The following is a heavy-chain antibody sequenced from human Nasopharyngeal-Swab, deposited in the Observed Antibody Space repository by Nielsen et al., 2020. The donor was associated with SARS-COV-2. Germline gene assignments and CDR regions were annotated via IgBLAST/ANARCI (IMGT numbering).Heavy chain of an antibody. J-gene: IGHJ6*02. Sequence: SETLSLTCAVYGGSFSGYYWSWIRQPPGKGLEWIGEINHSGSTYYNPSLKSRVTISVDTSKNQFSLKLSSVTAADTAVYYCARQRVAAAGHYYYYYGMDVWGQGTTVTVSS. CDR1: GGSFSGYY. CDR2: INHSGST. D-gene: IGHD6-13*01. V-gene: IGHV4-34*01. CDR3: ARQRVAAAGHYYYYYGMDV.